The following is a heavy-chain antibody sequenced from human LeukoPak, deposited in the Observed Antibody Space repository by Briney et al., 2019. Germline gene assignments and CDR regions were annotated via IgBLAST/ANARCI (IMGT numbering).Heavy chain of an antibody. V-gene: IGHV1-69*05. D-gene: IGHD3-22*01. CDR1: NYTFTSYG. Sequence: SVKVSCKASNYTFTSYGIQWVRQAPGQGLEWMGRIIPIFGTANYAQKFQGRVTITTDESTSTAYMELSSLRSEDTAVYYCAKPKYYYDSSAEYFQHWGQGTLVTVSS. J-gene: IGHJ1*01. CDR3: AKPKYYYDSSAEYFQH. CDR2: IIPIFGTA.